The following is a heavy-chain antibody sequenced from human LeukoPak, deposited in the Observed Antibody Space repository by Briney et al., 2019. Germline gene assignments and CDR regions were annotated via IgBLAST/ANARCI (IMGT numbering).Heavy chain of an antibody. CDR1: GFTFSSYA. D-gene: IGHD2-2*01. CDR2: ISGAGGTT. V-gene: IGHV3-23*01. J-gene: IGHJ4*02. CDR3: ARGGSSSAFY. Sequence: GGSLRLSCVASGFTFSSYAMSWVRQAPGKGLEWVSSISGAGGTTLYADSVKGRFTISRDNSKNAVYLQMNTLRAEDTAIYYCARGGSSSAFYWGQGTLVTASS.